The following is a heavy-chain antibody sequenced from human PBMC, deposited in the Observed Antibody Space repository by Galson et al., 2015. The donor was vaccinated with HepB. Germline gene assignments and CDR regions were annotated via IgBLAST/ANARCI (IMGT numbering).Heavy chain of an antibody. Sequence: CTVSGGSISSSSYYWGWIRQPPGKGLEWLGSIYYSGSTYYNPSLKSRVTISVYTPKNQFSLKLSFMTATDTAVYYCAREDSSGYFPRPDWFDPWGQGTLVTVSS. J-gene: IGHJ5*02. V-gene: IGHV4-39*02. CDR1: GGSISSSSYY. D-gene: IGHD3-22*01. CDR3: AREDSSGYFPRPDWFDP. CDR2: IYYSGST.